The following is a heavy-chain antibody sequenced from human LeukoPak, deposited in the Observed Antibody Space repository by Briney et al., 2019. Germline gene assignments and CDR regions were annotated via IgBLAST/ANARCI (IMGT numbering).Heavy chain of an antibody. CDR2: IDPGSGGS. Sequence: ASVKVSCKAAGYTITGYYIHWVRKVPGQGLEWMGWIDPGSGGSTYAQELQGRVTMIRDTSINTAYMELSSLRSDDTAVYYCATITQDWEKNHWGQGTLVTVSS. J-gene: IGHJ5*02. CDR3: ATITQDWEKNH. CDR1: GYTITGYY. D-gene: IGHD3/OR15-3a*01. V-gene: IGHV1-2*02.